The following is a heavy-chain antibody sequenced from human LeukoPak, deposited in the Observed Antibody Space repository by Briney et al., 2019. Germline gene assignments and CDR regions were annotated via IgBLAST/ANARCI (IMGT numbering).Heavy chain of an antibody. J-gene: IGHJ4*02. CDR3: ARVWARNQHDTYYYDSSGYYYDY. D-gene: IGHD3-22*01. Sequence: SETLSLTCTVSGGSISSYYWSWIRQPPGKGLEWIGYIYYSGSTNYNPSLKSRVTISVDTSKNQFSLKLSSVTAADTAVYYCARVWARNQHDTYYYDSSGYYYDYWGQGTLVTVSS. CDR1: GGSISSYY. CDR2: IYYSGST. V-gene: IGHV4-59*01.